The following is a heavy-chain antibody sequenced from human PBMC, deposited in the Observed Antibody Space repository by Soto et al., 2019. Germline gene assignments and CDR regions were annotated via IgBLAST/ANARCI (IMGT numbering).Heavy chain of an antibody. Sequence: EVQLVESGGGLVQTGGSLILSCAASGFTFSNYAMHWVRQAPGKGLECVSVISGNGDTTYYANSVKDRFTISRYNSKNTLYLQRGSLRADDMAVFYWASAWRADVWGQGTTVAVAS. CDR3: ASAWRADV. CDR2: ISGNGDTT. J-gene: IGHJ6*02. V-gene: IGHV3-64*01. CDR1: GFTFSNYA.